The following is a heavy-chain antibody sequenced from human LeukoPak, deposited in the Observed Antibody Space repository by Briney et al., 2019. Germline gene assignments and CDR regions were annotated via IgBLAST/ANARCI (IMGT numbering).Heavy chain of an antibody. D-gene: IGHD6-6*01. CDR1: GFTFSSYA. Sequence: PGGSLRLSCAASGFTFSSYAMHWVRQASGKGLEWVGRIRSKANSYATAYAASVKGRFTISRDDSKNTAYLQMNSLKTEDTAVYYCTQYSSSGGIDYWGQGTLVTVSS. CDR2: IRSKANSYAT. J-gene: IGHJ4*02. V-gene: IGHV3-73*01. CDR3: TQYSSSGGIDY.